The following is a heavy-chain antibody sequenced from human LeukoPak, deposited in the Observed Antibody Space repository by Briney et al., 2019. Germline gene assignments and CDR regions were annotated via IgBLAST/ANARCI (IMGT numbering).Heavy chain of an antibody. Sequence: SETLSLTCTVSGDSISSDSYYCGWIRQPPGEGLEWIGSMYYSGSTHYNPSLKSRATISVDTSKNQFSLKVSSVTAADTAVYYCASGIDGYTDDAFDIWGQGTLVTVSS. J-gene: IGHJ3*02. CDR3: ASGIDGYTDDAFDI. CDR2: MYYSGST. D-gene: IGHD5-24*01. CDR1: GDSISSDSYY. V-gene: IGHV4-39*07.